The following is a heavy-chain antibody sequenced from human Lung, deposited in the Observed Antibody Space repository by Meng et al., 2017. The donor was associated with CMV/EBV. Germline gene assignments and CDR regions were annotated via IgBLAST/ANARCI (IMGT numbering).Heavy chain of an antibody. CDR1: CGSISSSNW. CDR2: IYHSGST. D-gene: IGHD6-19*01. V-gene: IGHV4-4*02. CDR3: ASFPPPGKQWLVTNY. J-gene: IGHJ4*02. Sequence: QVQLKESCTVLVRPSGTLSLTCAVSCGSISSSNWWSWVRQPPGKGLEWIGEIYHSGSTNYNPSLKSRVTISVDKSKNQFSLKLSSVTAADTAVYYCASFPPPGKQWLVTNYWGQGTLVTVSS.